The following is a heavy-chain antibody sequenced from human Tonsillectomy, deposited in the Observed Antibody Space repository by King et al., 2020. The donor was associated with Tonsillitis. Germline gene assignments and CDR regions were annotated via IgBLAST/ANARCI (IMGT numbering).Heavy chain of an antibody. CDR3: ARDAASTGSDY. CDR1: GGSISSYY. V-gene: IGHV4-59*01. CDR2: IYYSGST. J-gene: IGHJ4*02. D-gene: IGHD2-2*01. Sequence: VQLQESGPGLVKPSETLSLTCTVSGGSISSYYWSWIRQPPGKGLEWIGYIYYSGSTNYNPSLKSRVTISVDTSKNQFSLKLSSVTAADTAVYYCARDAASTGSDYWGQGTLVTVSS.